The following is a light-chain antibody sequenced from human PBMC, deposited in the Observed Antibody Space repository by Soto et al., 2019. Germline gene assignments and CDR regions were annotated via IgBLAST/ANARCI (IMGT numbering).Light chain of an antibody. J-gene: IGKJ5*01. CDR2: DVF. CDR3: QQLETYPLT. V-gene: IGKV1-13*02. CDR1: QSISNS. Sequence: IQMTQSPSSLSASVGDRVTITCRASQSISNSLNWYQQKPGKVPRLLIYDVFNLQSGVPSRFSGSGSGTDFTLTISRLQPEDFATYYCQQLETYPLTFGQGTRLEVK.